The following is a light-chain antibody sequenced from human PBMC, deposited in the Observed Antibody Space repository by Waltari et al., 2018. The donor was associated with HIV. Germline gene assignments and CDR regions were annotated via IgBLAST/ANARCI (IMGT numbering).Light chain of an antibody. CDR2: GLN. Sequence: QSVLTQPPSASGTPGQRVTISCSGSTSNIGSNYVHWYQHLPGTAPKLLIYGLNERPSGVSDRFSGSKSGTSASLAISGLRSDDEGDYSCAAWDDSLGGPVFGGGTKLTVL. V-gene: IGLV1-47*01. CDR1: TSNIGSNY. J-gene: IGLJ3*02. CDR3: AAWDDSLGGPV.